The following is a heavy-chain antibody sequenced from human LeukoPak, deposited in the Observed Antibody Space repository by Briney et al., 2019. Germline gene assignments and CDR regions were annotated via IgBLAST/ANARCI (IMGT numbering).Heavy chain of an antibody. D-gene: IGHD2-15*01. CDR1: GFTFSDYV. CDR2: ITASGDST. V-gene: IGHV3-23*01. J-gene: IGHJ4*02. Sequence: GGSLRLSCAASGFTFSDYVMIWVRQAPGKGLECVSGITASGDSTYYADSAKGRFTMSRDNSKNTVYLQMNSLRVDDTAVYYCARRDIVVIVSASDYWGQGTLVTVSS. CDR3: ARRDIVVIVSASDY.